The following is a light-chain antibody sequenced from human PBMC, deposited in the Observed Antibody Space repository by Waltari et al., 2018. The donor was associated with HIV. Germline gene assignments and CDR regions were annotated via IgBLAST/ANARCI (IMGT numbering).Light chain of an antibody. Sequence: ELVLTQSPGTLSLSPGERATLSCRTSQSVSSSYLAWYQQKPGQAPRLLLYGASSRATGIPDRFSGSGSGTDFTLTISRLEPEDFAVYYCQQYGSSPRVTFGPGTKVDIK. V-gene: IGKV3-20*01. J-gene: IGKJ3*01. CDR2: GAS. CDR3: QQYGSSPRVT. CDR1: QSVSSSY.